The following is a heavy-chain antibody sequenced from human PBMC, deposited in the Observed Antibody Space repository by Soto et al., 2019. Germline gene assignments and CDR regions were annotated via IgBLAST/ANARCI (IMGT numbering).Heavy chain of an antibody. CDR1: GGSISSGGYS. CDR3: ARSSPVVTAP. V-gene: IGHV4-31*03. J-gene: IGHJ5*02. Sequence: QVQLQESGPGLVKPSQTLSLTCTVSGGSISSGGYSWSWIRQHPGKGLEWIGYIYYSGSTYYNPSLKSRITKSVDTSKNQFTLKLSSVTAADTAVYYCARSSPVVTAPWGQGTLVTVSS. CDR2: IYYSGST. D-gene: IGHD2-21*02.